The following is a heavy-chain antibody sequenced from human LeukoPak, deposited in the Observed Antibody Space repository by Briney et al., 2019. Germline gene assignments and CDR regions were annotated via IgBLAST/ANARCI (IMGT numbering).Heavy chain of an antibody. V-gene: IGHV3-23*01. Sequence: GGSLRLSCVASGFTFSSHTMSWVRQAPGKGPEWISDISASGANTYYADSVKGRFTISRDNSKNTLSLQVNSLRAEDTAVYYCTKGQAVAGTTFDSWGRGTLVTASS. D-gene: IGHD6-19*01. J-gene: IGHJ4*02. CDR1: GFTFSSHT. CDR3: TKGQAVAGTTFDS. CDR2: ISASGANT.